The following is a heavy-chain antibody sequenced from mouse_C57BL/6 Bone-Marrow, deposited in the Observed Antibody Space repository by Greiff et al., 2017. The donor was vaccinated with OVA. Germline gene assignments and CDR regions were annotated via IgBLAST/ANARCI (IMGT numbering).Heavy chain of an antibody. D-gene: IGHD1-1*01. CDR2: IYPRSGNT. CDR1: GYTFTSYG. J-gene: IGHJ2*01. CDR3: ANYYYGSRFDY. Sequence: QVHVKQSGAELARPGASVKLSCKASGYTFTSYGISWVKQRTGQGLEWIGEIYPRSGNTYYNEKFKGKATPTADKSSSTAYMELRSLTSEDSAVYFCANYYYGSRFDYWGQGTTLTVSS. V-gene: IGHV1-81*01.